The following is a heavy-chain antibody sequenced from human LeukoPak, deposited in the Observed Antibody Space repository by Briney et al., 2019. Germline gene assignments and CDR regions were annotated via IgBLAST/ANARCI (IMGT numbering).Heavy chain of an antibody. Sequence: SETLSLTCTVSGGSISSSSYYWGWIRQPPGKELEWIGSIYYIGSTYYNPSLKSRVIISVDTSKNQFSLKLRSVTAADTAVYYCARHVNSNGSPSDYWGQGALVTVSS. D-gene: IGHD1-26*01. J-gene: IGHJ4*02. V-gene: IGHV4-39*01. CDR2: IYYIGST. CDR3: ARHVNSNGSPSDY. CDR1: GGSISSSSYY.